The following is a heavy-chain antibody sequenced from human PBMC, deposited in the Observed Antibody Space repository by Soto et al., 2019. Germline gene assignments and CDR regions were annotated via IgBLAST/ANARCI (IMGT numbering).Heavy chain of an antibody. V-gene: IGHV3-15*01. Sequence: GGSLRLSCVASGLTFNNAWMNWVRQAPGKGLEWVGRIRSKSDGGTTDYAAPVKGRLTISRDDSKNMVDLQMSSLKTEDTAIYYCTTYSGAAFEYWGQGALVTVSS. CDR3: TTYSGAAFEY. D-gene: IGHD1-26*01. CDR1: GLTFNNAW. CDR2: IRSKSDGGTT. J-gene: IGHJ4*02.